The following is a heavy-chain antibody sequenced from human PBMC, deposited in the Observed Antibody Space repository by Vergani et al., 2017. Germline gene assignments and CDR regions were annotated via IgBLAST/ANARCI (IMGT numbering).Heavy chain of an antibody. V-gene: IGHV3-23*01. Sequence: EVQLLESGGGLVQPGGSLRLSCAASGFTFSSSAMSWVRQAPGKGLEWVSAISGSGGSTYYADSVKGRFTISRDNSKNTLYLQMNSLRAEDTAVYYCAKDGKVGMTPTGYWGQGTLVTVSS. CDR2: ISGSGGST. CDR3: AKDGKVGMTPTGY. CDR1: GFTFSSSA. J-gene: IGHJ4*02. D-gene: IGHD2-21*02.